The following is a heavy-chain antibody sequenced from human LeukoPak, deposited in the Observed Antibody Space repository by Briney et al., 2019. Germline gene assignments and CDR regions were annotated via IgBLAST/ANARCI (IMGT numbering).Heavy chain of an antibody. V-gene: IGHV3-11*04. Sequence: GGSLRLSCAASGFTFSDYHMTWLRHAPGKGLEWISYITNSGSTIYYADSVKGRFTISRDNSKNTLFLQMNTLRAEDTAVYYCATPAYSNSTYYFDYWGQGVLVTVSS. D-gene: IGHD2/OR15-2a*01. J-gene: IGHJ4*02. CDR3: ATPAYSNSTYYFDY. CDR2: ITNSGSTI. CDR1: GFTFSDYH.